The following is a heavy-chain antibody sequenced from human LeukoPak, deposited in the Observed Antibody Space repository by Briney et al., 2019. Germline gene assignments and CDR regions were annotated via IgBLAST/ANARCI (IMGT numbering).Heavy chain of an antibody. J-gene: IGHJ4*02. Sequence: PSETLSLTCAVYGGSFSGYYWSWIRQPPGKGLEWIGEINHGGSTNYNPSLKSRVTISVDTSKNQFSLKLSSVTAADTAVYYCARDRRKYCSSTSCSRLDYWGQGTLVTVSS. CDR3: ARDRRKYCSSTSCSRLDY. CDR2: INHGGST. V-gene: IGHV4-34*01. CDR1: GGSFSGYY. D-gene: IGHD2-2*01.